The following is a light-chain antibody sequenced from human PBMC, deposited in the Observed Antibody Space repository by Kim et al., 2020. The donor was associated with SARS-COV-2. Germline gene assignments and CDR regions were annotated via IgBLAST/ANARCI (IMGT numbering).Light chain of an antibody. CDR3: QQYNSYPWT. J-gene: IGKJ1*01. Sequence: DIQMTQSPSTLSASVGDRVTITCRASQSISSWLAWYQQKPGKAPKLLIYKASSLESGVPSRFSGSGSGTEFTLTISSLQPDVFATYYCQQYNSYPWTFGQGTKVDIK. CDR2: KAS. V-gene: IGKV1-5*03. CDR1: QSISSW.